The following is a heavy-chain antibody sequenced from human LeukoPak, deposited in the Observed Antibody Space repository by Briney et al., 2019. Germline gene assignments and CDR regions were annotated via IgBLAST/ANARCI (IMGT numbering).Heavy chain of an antibody. Sequence: PSQTLSLTCTVSGASISIYYWSWIRQPPGKGLEWLGYIYYSGSTNYNPSLKSRDTISVDTSKNQFSLKLSSVTAADTAVYYCARDYGGNSYGMDVWGQGTTVTVSS. D-gene: IGHD4-23*01. J-gene: IGHJ6*02. CDR1: GASISIYY. CDR2: IYYSGST. CDR3: ARDYGGNSYGMDV. V-gene: IGHV4-59*01.